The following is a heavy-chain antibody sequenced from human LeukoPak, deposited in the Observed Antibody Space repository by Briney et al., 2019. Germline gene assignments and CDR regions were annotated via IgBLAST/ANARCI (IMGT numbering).Heavy chain of an antibody. CDR1: GFTFSSYW. J-gene: IGHJ6*03. V-gene: IGHV3-7*01. CDR3: ARDRPLWAGELSYYMDV. CDR2: IKQDATET. Sequence: QPGGSLRLSCAVSGFTFSSYWMSWVRQAPGKGLEWVANIKQDATETNYVDSVKGRFTISRDNAKNSLYLQMNSLRAEDTAVYYCARDRPLWAGELSYYMDVWGKGTTVTVSS. D-gene: IGHD1-26*01.